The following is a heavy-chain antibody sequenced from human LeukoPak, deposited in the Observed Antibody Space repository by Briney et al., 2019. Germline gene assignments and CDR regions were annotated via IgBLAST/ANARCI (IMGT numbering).Heavy chain of an antibody. V-gene: IGHV3-30*04. Sequence: GGSLRLSCAASGFTFSSYEMNWVRQAPGKGLEWVAVISYDGSNKYYADSVKGRFTISRDNSKNTLYLQMNSLRAEDTAVYYCARDKVNYYGSGSLDYWGQGTLVTVSS. CDR2: ISYDGSNK. D-gene: IGHD3-10*01. CDR1: GFTFSSYE. CDR3: ARDKVNYYGSGSLDY. J-gene: IGHJ4*02.